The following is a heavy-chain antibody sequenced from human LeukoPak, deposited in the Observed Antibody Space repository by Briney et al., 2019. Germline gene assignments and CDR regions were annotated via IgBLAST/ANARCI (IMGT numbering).Heavy chain of an antibody. V-gene: IGHV4-30-2*01. CDR3: ARWGPGRWELLIGDAFDI. Sequence: SQTLSLTCTVSGGSISSGGYYWSWIRQPPGKGLEWIGYIYHSGSTYYNPSLKSRVTISVDRSKNQFSLKLSSVTAADTAVYYCARWGPGRWELLIGDAFDIWGQGTMVTVSS. J-gene: IGHJ3*02. D-gene: IGHD1-26*01. CDR2: IYHSGST. CDR1: GGSISSGGYY.